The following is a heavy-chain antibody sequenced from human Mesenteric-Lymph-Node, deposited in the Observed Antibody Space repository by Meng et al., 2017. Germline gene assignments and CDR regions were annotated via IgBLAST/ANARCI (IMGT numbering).Heavy chain of an antibody. J-gene: IGHJ4*02. D-gene: IGHD2-21*01. V-gene: IGHV3-7*01. CDR3: AGWGSRNL. CDR1: GFSFTSNS. CDR2: INPNGNEK. Sequence: GGSLRLSCAASGFSFTSNSMHWVRQAPGKGLEWVANINPNGNEKRYVDSVKGRFTASRDNGNNALYLQMNSLRVEDTAVYYCAGWGSRNLWGQGVLVTVSS.